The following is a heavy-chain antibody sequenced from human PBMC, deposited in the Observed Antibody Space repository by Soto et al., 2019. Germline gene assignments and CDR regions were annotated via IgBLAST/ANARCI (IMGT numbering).Heavy chain of an antibody. CDR3: THGRCGGGSCYYVFDI. J-gene: IGHJ3*02. CDR2: IYWNDDK. D-gene: IGHD2-15*01. V-gene: IGHV2-5*01. Sequence: QITLKESGPTLVQPTQTLTLTCTFSGFSISTSGEGVGWFRQPPGKALEWLALIYWNDDKRYSPSLKSGLTNTKDTSKNQVVLTVTSLDPVDTATYYCTHGRCGGGSCYYVFDIWGQGAMVTVSS. CDR1: GFSISTSGEG.